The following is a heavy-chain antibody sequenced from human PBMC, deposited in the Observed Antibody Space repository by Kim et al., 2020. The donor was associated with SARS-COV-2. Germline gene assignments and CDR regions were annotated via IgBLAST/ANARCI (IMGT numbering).Heavy chain of an antibody. D-gene: IGHD4-17*01. Sequence: GGSLRLSCAASGFTFSSYAMSWVHQAPGKGLEWVSAISGSGGSTYYADSVKGRFTISRDNSKNTLYLQMNSLRAEDTAVYYCAKGPRRWTTVTTTRAHYYYGMDVWGQGTTVTVSS. CDR1: GFTFSSYA. J-gene: IGHJ6*02. CDR2: ISGSGGST. CDR3: AKGPRRWTTVTTTRAHYYYGMDV. V-gene: IGHV3-23*01.